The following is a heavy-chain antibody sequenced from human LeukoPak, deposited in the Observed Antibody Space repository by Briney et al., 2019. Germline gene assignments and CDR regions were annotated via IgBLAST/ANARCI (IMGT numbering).Heavy chain of an antibody. Sequence: GGSLRLSCAASGFTFSSYSMNWVRQAPGKGLEWVSYISSSSSTIYYADSVKGRFTISRDNAKNSLYLQMNSLRAEDTAVYYCARTYYDFWSGPLDAFDIWGQGTMVTVSS. CDR1: GFTFSSYS. D-gene: IGHD3-3*01. CDR3: ARTYYDFWSGPLDAFDI. V-gene: IGHV3-48*01. CDR2: ISSSSSTI. J-gene: IGHJ3*02.